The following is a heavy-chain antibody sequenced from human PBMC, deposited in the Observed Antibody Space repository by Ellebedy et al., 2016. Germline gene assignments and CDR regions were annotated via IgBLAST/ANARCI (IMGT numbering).Heavy chain of an antibody. V-gene: IGHV1-2*02. CDR3: ARGSPSYGSGSYYPFDY. J-gene: IGHJ4*02. CDR2: INPNSGGT. Sequence: ASVKVSXXASGYTFTGYYMHWVRQAPGQGLEWMGWINPNSGGTNYAQKFQGRVTMTRDTSISTAYMELSRLRSDDTAVYYCARGSPSYGSGSYYPFDYWGQGTLVTVSS. D-gene: IGHD3-10*01. CDR1: GYTFTGYY.